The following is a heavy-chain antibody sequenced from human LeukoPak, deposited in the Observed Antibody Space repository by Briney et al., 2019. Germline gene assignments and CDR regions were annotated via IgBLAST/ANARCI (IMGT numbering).Heavy chain of an antibody. CDR1: VYTFTSYG. CDR2: ISAYNGNT. J-gene: IGHJ4*02. CDR3: ARDSRTAAALDY. Sequence: ASVNVSCKASVYTFTSYGISWVRQAPGQGLEWMGWISAYNGNTNYAQKLQGRVTITTDTSTSTAYMALTSPRSADTAVYYCARDSRTAAALDYWGQGTLVTVSP. V-gene: IGHV1-18*01. D-gene: IGHD6-13*01.